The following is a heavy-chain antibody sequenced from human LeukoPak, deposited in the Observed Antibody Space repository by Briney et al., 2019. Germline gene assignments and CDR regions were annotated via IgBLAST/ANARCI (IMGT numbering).Heavy chain of an antibody. D-gene: IGHD2-2*01. CDR3: ARDGERDCSSTSCYPDY. CDR1: GYTFTGYY. CDR2: INPNSGGT. V-gene: IGHV1-2*02. Sequence: GASVKVSCKASGYTFTGYYMHWVRQAPGQGLEWMGWINPNSGGTNYAQKFQGRVTMTRDTSISTAYMELSRLRSDDTAVYYCARDGERDCSSTSCYPDYWGQGTLVTVSS. J-gene: IGHJ4*02.